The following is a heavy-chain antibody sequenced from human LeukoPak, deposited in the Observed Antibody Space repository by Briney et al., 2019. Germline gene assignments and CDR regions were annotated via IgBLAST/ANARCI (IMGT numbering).Heavy chain of an antibody. J-gene: IGHJ4*02. D-gene: IGHD3-10*01. CDR1: EFSFTSYW. V-gene: IGHV5-51*01. CDR3: ARLRSGYGSGSFDY. Sequence: GESLKISCKGSEFSFTSYWIAWVRQMPGRGLEYMAIIYPADGDTRYSPSFQGQVTISADTSISTAYLQWSSLKASDTAFYFCARLRSGYGSGSFDYWGQGTLITVSS. CDR2: IYPADGDT.